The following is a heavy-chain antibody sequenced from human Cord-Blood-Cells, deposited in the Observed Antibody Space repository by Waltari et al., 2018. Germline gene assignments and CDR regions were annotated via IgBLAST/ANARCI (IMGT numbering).Heavy chain of an antibody. J-gene: IGHJ4*02. D-gene: IGHD6-6*01. CDR3: AFGWRSSSPLLGY. Sequence: QVQLVQSGAEVKKPGASVKVYCKASGYTFTGYYMHWVRQAPGQGLELMGRLNPNSGGTNYAQKFQGRVTMTRDTAISTAYMELSRLRSDDTAVYYCAFGWRSSSPLLGYWGQGTLVTVSS. CDR1: GYTFTGYY. V-gene: IGHV1-2*06. CDR2: LNPNSGGT.